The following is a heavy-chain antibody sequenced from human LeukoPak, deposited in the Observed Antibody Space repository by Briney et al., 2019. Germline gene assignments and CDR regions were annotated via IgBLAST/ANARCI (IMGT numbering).Heavy chain of an antibody. CDR3: ARTDLGWYYYGMDV. CDR1: GFTFSSYS. Sequence: NPGGSLRLSCAASGFTFSSYSMNWVRQAPGKGLEWVSSISSSSSYIYYADSVKGRFTISRDNAKNSLYLQMNSLRAEDTAVYYCARTDLGWYYYGMDVWGQGTTVTVSS. J-gene: IGHJ6*02. CDR2: ISSSSSYI. V-gene: IGHV3-21*01. D-gene: IGHD5-24*01.